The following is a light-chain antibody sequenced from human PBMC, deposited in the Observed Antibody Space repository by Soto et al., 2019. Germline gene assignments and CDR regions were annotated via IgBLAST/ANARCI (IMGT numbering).Light chain of an antibody. V-gene: IGKV1-5*03. CDR2: KAS. J-gene: IGKJ1*01. CDR1: QSISSW. CDR3: QQYNSYPWT. Sequence: DIQMTQSPSTLSASVGDRVTITCRASQSISSWLAWYQQKPGKAPKLLIYKASSLESGVPSRISGSGSGTEFTLTISSLQPDDLATYYCQQYNSYPWTFGQGTKVEIK.